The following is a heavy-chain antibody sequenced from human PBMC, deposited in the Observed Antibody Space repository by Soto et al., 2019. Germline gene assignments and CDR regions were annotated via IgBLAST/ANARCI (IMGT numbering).Heavy chain of an antibody. CDR3: AKRSGAGGHFDY. J-gene: IGHJ4*02. D-gene: IGHD2-15*01. Sequence: GGSLRLSCAASGFTFSSYAMGWVRQGPGKGLEGVAVVSIGGITHYADSVRGRFTISRDNSKNTLSLQMNSLTAEDTAVYFCAKRSGAGGHFDYWGQGAMVTVSS. V-gene: IGHV3-23*01. CDR1: GFTFSSYA. CDR2: VSIGGIT.